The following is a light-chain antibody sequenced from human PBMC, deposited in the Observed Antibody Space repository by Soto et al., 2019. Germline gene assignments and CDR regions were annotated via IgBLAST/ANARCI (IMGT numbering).Light chain of an antibody. J-gene: IGLJ1*01. CDR1: SSDVGSYNL. CDR3: CSYAGSSTSYV. Sequence: QSALTQPTSVSGSPGQSITISCTGTSSDVGSYNLVSWYQQHPGKAPKLMIYEGSKRPSGVSNRFSGSKSGNTASLTISGLQAEDEADYYCCSYAGSSTSYVFGTGTKLTLL. V-gene: IGLV2-23*01. CDR2: EGS.